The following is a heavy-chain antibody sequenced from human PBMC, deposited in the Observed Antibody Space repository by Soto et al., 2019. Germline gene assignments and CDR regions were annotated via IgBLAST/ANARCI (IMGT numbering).Heavy chain of an antibody. CDR2: IRWNSGSI. CDR1: GFTFDDYA. J-gene: IGHJ4*02. CDR3: AKELGEQLGLAD. D-gene: IGHD3-16*01. Sequence: EVQLVESGGGLVQPGRSLRLSCAASGFTFDDYAMHWVRQAPGKGLEWVSGIRWNSGSIGYADSVKGRFTNSRDNAKNSLYLQMNSLRAEDTALYYCAKELGEQLGLADWGQGTLVTVSS. V-gene: IGHV3-9*01.